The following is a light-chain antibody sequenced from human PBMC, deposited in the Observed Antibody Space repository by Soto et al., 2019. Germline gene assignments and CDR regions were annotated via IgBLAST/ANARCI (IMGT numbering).Light chain of an antibody. V-gene: IGKV3-15*01. Sequence: EIVMTQSPVTLSVSPGERATLSCRASQSVSSDLAWYQQKPGQAPMLLIYGASTRATGIPARFSGSGSGTEFTLTISSLQSEDFAVYYGQQYHNWLMYTFGQGTQLEI. CDR1: QSVSSD. CDR3: QQYHNWLMYT. J-gene: IGKJ2*01. CDR2: GAS.